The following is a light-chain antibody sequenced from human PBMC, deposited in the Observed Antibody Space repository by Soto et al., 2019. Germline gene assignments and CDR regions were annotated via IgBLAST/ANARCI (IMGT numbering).Light chain of an antibody. CDR2: FGS. Sequence: EIVITHSPLTLPVTPVDPASISFRSSQILLYNNTYNYLDWYVQKPGQSPQLLIYFGSNRAPGVPDRFSGSGSGTDFTLKINRVEAEDVGTYYCMQALHSPNFGQGTRLGIK. CDR1: QILLYNNTYNY. J-gene: IGKJ5*01. CDR3: MQALHSPN. V-gene: IGKV2-28*01.